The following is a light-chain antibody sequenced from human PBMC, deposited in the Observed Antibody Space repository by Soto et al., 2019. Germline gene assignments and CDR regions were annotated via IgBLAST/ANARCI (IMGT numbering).Light chain of an antibody. Sequence: EIVLTQSPGTLSLSHGERATLSCRASQSLSGNYLAWHQQTTGQAPRLLIYGASSRATGIPDRFSGSGSGTDFTLTISRLEPEDFVIYYCQQYGSSPTFGQGTKVDI. CDR1: QSLSGNY. V-gene: IGKV3-20*01. CDR2: GAS. CDR3: QQYGSSPT. J-gene: IGKJ1*01.